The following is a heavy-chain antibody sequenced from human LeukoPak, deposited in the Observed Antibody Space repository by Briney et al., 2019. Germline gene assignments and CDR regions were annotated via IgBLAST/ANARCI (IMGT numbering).Heavy chain of an antibody. Sequence: PGGSSRLSCAASGFTLSNYDMNWVRQAPGKGLECVSSISTSSRYIYYKDSVRGRFTISRDDAKNSLYLEMNSLRAEDTAVYYCARADCSSSTCYLRRSWFDPWGQGTLVTVSS. J-gene: IGHJ5*02. CDR2: ISTSSRYI. D-gene: IGHD2-2*01. V-gene: IGHV3-21*01. CDR3: ARADCSSSTCYLRRSWFDP. CDR1: GFTLSNYD.